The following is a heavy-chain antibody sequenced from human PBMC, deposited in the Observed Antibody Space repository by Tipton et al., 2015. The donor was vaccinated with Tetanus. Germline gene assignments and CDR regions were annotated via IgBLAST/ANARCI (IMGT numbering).Heavy chain of an antibody. CDR3: AREDLDHFDY. CDR1: GASISGGTYF. V-gene: IGHV4-31*02. Sequence: LRLSCTVSGASISGGTYFWNWIRHHPVRGLEWLGSIYYTGDTYFNPSLRSRLSLSVDTSRNQFSLNLISVTDADTAVYFCAREDLDHFDYWGQGTRVTVSS. J-gene: IGHJ4*02. CDR2: IYYTGDT.